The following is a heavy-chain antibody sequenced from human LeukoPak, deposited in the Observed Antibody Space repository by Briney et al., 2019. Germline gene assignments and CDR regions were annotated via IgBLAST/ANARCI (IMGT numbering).Heavy chain of an antibody. CDR2: ISYDGSNK. J-gene: IGHJ4*02. CDR1: GFTFSSYA. Sequence: GGSLRLFCAASGFTFSSYAMHWVRQAPGKGLEWVAVISYDGSNKYYADSVKGRFTISRDNSKNTLYLQMNSLRAEDTAVYYCARDSPGDYWGQGTLVTVSS. CDR3: ARDSPGDY. D-gene: IGHD1-14*01. V-gene: IGHV3-30*04.